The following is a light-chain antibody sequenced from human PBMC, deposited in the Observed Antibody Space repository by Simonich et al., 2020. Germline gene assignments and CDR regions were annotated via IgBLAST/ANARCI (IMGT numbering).Light chain of an antibody. CDR2: GAS. V-gene: IGKV1-NL1*01. CDR3: QQYNSYSWT. J-gene: IGKJ1*01. Sequence: DIQMTHFQSSLSASVGDRITITCRPSQGISNSLAWYQQKPGKAPKLLLYGASRLESGVPYRFSGSGSGTDYTLTISSLQADDVATYYCQQYNSYSWTFGQGTKVEIK. CDR1: QGISNS.